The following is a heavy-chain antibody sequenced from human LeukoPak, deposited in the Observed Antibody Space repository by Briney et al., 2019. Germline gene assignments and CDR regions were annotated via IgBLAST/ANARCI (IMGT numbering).Heavy chain of an antibody. Sequence: GGSLMLSCAASGFTFSTYAMSWVRRAPGKGLEWVSTISDSGANTYYADSVRGRFTISRDNSKNTLYLQKNSLRADDTAIYYCAKSMTLQWRGFFDLWGRGTHVTVSS. D-gene: IGHD6-19*01. V-gene: IGHV3-23*01. J-gene: IGHJ2*01. CDR2: ISDSGANT. CDR3: AKSMTLQWRGFFDL. CDR1: GFTFSTYA.